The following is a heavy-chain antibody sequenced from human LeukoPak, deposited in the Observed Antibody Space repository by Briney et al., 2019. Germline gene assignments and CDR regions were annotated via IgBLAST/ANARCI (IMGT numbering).Heavy chain of an antibody. CDR3: ARTMYYYDSSGYIFDY. J-gene: IGHJ4*02. D-gene: IGHD3-22*01. CDR2: IYSSGST. Sequence: SETLALTCTVSGGSISSYYWSWIRQPPGQGLEWIGVIYSSGSTTYNPSLKRRVAISVDTSKNQFSLRLSSVTAADTAVYYCARTMYYYDSSGYIFDYWGQGTLVTVSS. CDR1: GGSISSYY. V-gene: IGHV4-4*09.